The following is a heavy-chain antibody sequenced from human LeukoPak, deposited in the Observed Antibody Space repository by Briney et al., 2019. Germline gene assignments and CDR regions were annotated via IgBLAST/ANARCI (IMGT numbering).Heavy chain of an antibody. D-gene: IGHD1/OR15-1a*01. Sequence: PSETLSLTCAVYGGTFTDYYWSWIRQSPGQGLEWIGESSHTGSTKYNPSLQSRLTISLDASKNQFSLKLTSVTAADTAVYYCARVSGLNNFDYWGQGTLVTVSS. V-gene: IGHV4-34*01. CDR1: GGTFTDYY. J-gene: IGHJ4*02. CDR3: ARVSGLNNFDY. CDR2: SSHTGST.